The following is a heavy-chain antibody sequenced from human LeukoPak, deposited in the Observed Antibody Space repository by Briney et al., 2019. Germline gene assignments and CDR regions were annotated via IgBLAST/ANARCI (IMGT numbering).Heavy chain of an antibody. CDR1: GFIFSSYS. CDR2: ISVGGRTM. CDR3: ARDSGNHYDQLDC. Sequence: GGSLSLSCAASGFIFSSYSLNWVRQAPGKGLEWVSYISVGGRTMLYADSVRGRFTISRDDAKNSLYLQMNSLRDEDTAVYYCARDSGNHYDQLDCWGQGTLVTVSS. V-gene: IGHV3-48*02. J-gene: IGHJ4*02. D-gene: IGHD1-26*01.